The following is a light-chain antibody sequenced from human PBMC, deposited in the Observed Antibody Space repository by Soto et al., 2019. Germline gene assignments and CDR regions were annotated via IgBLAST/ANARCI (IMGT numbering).Light chain of an antibody. CDR3: CSYAASSTLL. Sequence: QSALTQPASVSGSPGQSITVSCTGTSSDIGSYNLVSWYQHHPGKAPKLMIYAGSKRPSGVSSRFSGSKSGNTASLTISGLQAEDEADYYCCSYAASSTLLFGGGTKLTVL. J-gene: IGLJ3*02. CDR2: AGS. V-gene: IGLV2-23*01. CDR1: SSDIGSYNL.